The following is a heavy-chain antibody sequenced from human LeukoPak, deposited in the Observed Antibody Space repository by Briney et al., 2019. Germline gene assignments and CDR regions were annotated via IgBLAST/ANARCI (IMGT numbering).Heavy chain of an antibody. CDR2: MNDRGTT. D-gene: IGHD6-6*01. CDR1: GGSFSGFY. CDR3: ARHGFEYILDTNMHYYYMDV. V-gene: IGHV4-34*01. J-gene: IGHJ6*03. Sequence: PSETLSLNCTVSGGSFSGFYGTWIRQFPGKGLEWIGEMNDRGTTNRNPSLRSRVTMSVDPSQDQFSLTLNSVTAADTAVYFCARHGFEYILDTNMHYYYMDVWGKGTTVTVSS.